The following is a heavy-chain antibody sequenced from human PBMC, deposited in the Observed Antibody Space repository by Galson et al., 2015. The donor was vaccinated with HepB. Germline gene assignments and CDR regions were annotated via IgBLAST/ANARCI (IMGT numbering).Heavy chain of an antibody. CDR2: IYYRGST. J-gene: IGHJ3*02. V-gene: IGHV4-31*03. CDR1: GGSISSDDYY. Sequence: TLSLTCTVSGGSISSDDYYWTWIRQHPGTGLEWIGSIYYRGSTHYNPSLRSRVAMSVDTSNNQFSLKLTSVTAADTAVYYCTRESRGGDDAFDIWGQGTMVTVSS. CDR3: TRESRGGDDAFDI. D-gene: IGHD3-10*01.